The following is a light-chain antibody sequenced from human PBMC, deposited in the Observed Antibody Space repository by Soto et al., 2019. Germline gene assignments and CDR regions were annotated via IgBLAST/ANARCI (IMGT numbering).Light chain of an antibody. CDR3: QQYGSSEYT. CDR1: QSVSSSY. Sequence: EIVLTQSPGTLSLSPGERATLSCRASQSVSSSYLAWYQQKPGQAPRLLIYGASSRATGIPDRFSGSGSGTDFTLTISRLEPEDCAVYYCQQYGSSEYTFGQGTKLDI. CDR2: GAS. V-gene: IGKV3-20*01. J-gene: IGKJ2*01.